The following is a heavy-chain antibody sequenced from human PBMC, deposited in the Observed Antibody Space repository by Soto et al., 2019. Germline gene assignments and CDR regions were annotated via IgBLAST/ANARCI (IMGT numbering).Heavy chain of an antibody. D-gene: IGHD2-2*01. CDR1: AYTFASYG. CDR3: AITRFDCRITSCYEY. CDR2: ISGYTGDT. V-gene: IGHV1-18*01. Sequence: PSVKLSCKASAYTFASYGISWVRQAPGQGIEWVAWISGYTGDTHYAQKVQDRVSLTTDTSTNTVYMELRSLGSDDTAIYYCAITRFDCRITSCYEYWGEGSLVTGSA. J-gene: IGHJ4*02.